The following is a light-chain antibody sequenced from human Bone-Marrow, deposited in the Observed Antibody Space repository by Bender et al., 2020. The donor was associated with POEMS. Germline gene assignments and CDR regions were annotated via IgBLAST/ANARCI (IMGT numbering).Light chain of an antibody. CDR2: EVT. V-gene: IGLV2-14*02. J-gene: IGLJ2*01. CDR3: NSYTSSHTVV. Sequence: QSALTQPASVAGSPGQSITISCTGTSSDVGKHNLVSWYQQHPGKTPKLIIYEVTKRPSGVSSRFSGSKSGNTASLTISGLQAEDEADYYCNSYTSSHTVVFGGGTKLTVL. CDR1: SSDVGKHNL.